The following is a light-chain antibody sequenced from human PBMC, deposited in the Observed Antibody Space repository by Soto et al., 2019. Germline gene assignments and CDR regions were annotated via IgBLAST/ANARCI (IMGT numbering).Light chain of an antibody. CDR2: GTS. CDR3: QQYGGSSWT. CDR1: QSISISY. V-gene: IGKV3-20*01. Sequence: EVVLMQSPDTLSLSPGERATLSCRASQSISISYLAWYQQQPGQAPRLLIYGTSTRATGIPDRFSGSGSGTDFTLTISKLEPGDFAVYYCQQYGGSSWTFGQGTKVDIK. J-gene: IGKJ1*01.